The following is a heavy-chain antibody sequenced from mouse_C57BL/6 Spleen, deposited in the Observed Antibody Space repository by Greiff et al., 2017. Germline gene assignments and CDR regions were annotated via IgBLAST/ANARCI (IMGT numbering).Heavy chain of an antibody. CDR2: IDPSDSYT. J-gene: IGHJ4*01. D-gene: IGHD2-5*01. Sequence: QVQLQQPGAELVMPGASVKLSCKASGYTFTSYWMHWVKQRPGQGLEWIGEIDPSDSYTNYNQKFKGKSTLTVDKSSSTAYMQLSSLTSEYSAVYYCARTLYYSNYVDYAMDYWGQGTSVTVSS. CDR1: GYTFTSYW. CDR3: ARTLYYSNYVDYAMDY. V-gene: IGHV1-69*01.